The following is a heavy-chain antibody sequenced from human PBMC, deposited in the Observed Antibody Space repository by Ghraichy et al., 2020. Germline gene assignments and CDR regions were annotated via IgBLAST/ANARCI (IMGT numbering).Heavy chain of an antibody. CDR3: ARDLDYYDSNDY. J-gene: IGHJ4*02. V-gene: IGHV4-38-2*02. CDR1: GYSISSGYY. CDR2: IYHSGST. Sequence: SETLSLTCTVSGYSISSGYYWGWIRQPPGKGLEWIGSIYHSGSTYYNPSLKSRVTISVDTSKNQFSLKLSSVTAADTAVYYCARDLDYYDSNDYWGQGTLVTVSS. D-gene: IGHD3-22*01.